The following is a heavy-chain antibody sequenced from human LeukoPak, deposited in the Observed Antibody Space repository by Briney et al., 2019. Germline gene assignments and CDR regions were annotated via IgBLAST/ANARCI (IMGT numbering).Heavy chain of an antibody. CDR1: GYTFTGYY. CDR2: INPNSGGT. CDR3: ARDPSPVGAGWFDP. Sequence: GASVKVSCKASGYTFTGYYMHWVRQAPGQGLEWMGWINPNSGGTNYAQKFQGRVTMTRDTSISTAYMELSSLRSEDTAVYYCARDPSPVGAGWFDPWGQGTLVAVSS. V-gene: IGHV1-2*02. J-gene: IGHJ5*02. D-gene: IGHD1-26*01.